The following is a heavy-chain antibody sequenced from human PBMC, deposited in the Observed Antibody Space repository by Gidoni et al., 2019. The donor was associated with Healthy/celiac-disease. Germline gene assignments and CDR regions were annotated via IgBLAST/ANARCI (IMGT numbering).Heavy chain of an antibody. CDR1: VFTFSSYW. V-gene: IGHV3-74*01. J-gene: IGHJ4*02. CDR3: ARGTGYSAKNPFDY. Sequence: EVQLVESGGGLVQPGGSLRLSCAASVFTFSSYWLHWVRQAPGKGLVWVSRINSDGSSTSYADSVRGRFTISRDNAKNTLYLQMNSLRAEDTAVYYCARGTGYSAKNPFDYWGQGTLVTVSS. CDR2: INSDGSST. D-gene: IGHD5-12*01.